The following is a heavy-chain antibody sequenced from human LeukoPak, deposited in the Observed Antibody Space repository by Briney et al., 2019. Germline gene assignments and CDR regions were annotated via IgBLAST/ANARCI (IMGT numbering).Heavy chain of an antibody. J-gene: IGHJ4*02. CDR3: AREGWIGYDSSGYYY. CDR1: GYTLTSND. V-gene: IGHV1-2*02. Sequence: ASVKVSCKSSGYTLTSNDINWVRQATGQGLEWMGWINPNSGGTNYAQKFQGRVTMTRDTSINTAYMELSRLRSDDTAVYYCAREGWIGYDSSGYYYWGQGTLVTVSS. CDR2: INPNSGGT. D-gene: IGHD3-22*01.